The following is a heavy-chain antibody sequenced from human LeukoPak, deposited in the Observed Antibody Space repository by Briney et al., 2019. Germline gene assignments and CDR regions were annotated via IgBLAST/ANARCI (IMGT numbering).Heavy chain of an antibody. D-gene: IGHD5-24*01. CDR3: GRGGEGYIHLDR. CDR1: GGSINRYY. V-gene: IGHV4-59*01. J-gene: IGHJ5*02. Sequence: SRTLSLTCTVAGGSINRYYCSWIRQPPRECLEWNGYSFYTGSTNYNPSLKSRVTFSVDTSKNQFSLNLSSVTSADTAVNYGGRGGEGYIHLDRWGQGTLVTVSS. CDR2: SFYTGST.